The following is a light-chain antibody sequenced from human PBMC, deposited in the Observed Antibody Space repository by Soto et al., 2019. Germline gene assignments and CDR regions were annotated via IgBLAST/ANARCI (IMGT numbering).Light chain of an antibody. V-gene: IGKV3-20*01. J-gene: IGKJ4*01. CDR2: DAS. CDR3: QQFSSYPLT. CDR1: QTVRNNY. Sequence: VLTQSPGTLSLSPGERATLSCRASQTVRNNYLAWYQQKPGQAPRLLIYDASSRATGIPDRFSGGGSGTDFALTISRLEPEDFAVYYCQQFSSYPLTFGGGTKGEIK.